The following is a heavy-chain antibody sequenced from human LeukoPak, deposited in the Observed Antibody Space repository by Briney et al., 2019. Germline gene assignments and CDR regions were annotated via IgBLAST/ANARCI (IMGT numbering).Heavy chain of an antibody. Sequence: GGSLRLSCAASGNYWMHWVRQVPGKRLVWVSHINSDGSWTSYADSVKGRFTISKDNAKNTVYLQMNSLRAEDTAVYYCVSFYETYWGRGTLVTVSS. CDR3: VSFYETY. V-gene: IGHV3-74*01. CDR2: INSDGSWT. J-gene: IGHJ4*02. D-gene: IGHD2/OR15-2a*01. CDR1: GNYW.